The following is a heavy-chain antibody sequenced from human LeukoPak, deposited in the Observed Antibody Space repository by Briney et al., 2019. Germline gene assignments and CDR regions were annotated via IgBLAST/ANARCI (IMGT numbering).Heavy chain of an antibody. CDR2: IYHSGST. D-gene: IGHD5-12*01. V-gene: IGHV4-4*02. CDR3: ARYRGASGYHFDY. J-gene: IGHJ4*02. Sequence: SETLSLTCAVSAGSISSGSWWNWVRQPPGKGLEWIGEIYHSGSTNYNPSLKSRVTISLDKSKNQFSLKLYSVTAADTAVYYCARYRGASGYHFDYWGQGTLVTVSS. CDR1: AGSISSGSW.